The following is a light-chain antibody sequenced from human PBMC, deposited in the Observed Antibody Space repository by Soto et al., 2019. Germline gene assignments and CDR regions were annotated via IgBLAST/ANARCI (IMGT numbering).Light chain of an antibody. CDR2: GAS. CDR3: QQYGTSPSWT. Sequence: ETVLTQSPGTLSLSPGERATLSCRASQSVSSDTLAWYQQKPGQAPRLLLYGASTRATGIPDRFSGSGSGTAFTLTVSRLEPDVFAVYYCQQYGTSPSWTFGQGTKVEIK. V-gene: IGKV3-20*01. J-gene: IGKJ1*01. CDR1: QSVSSDT.